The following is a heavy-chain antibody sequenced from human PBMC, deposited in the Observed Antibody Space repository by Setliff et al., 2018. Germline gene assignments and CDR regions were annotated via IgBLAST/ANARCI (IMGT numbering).Heavy chain of an antibody. CDR2: IYTDGST. CDR1: GDSISRAKYY. D-gene: IGHD2-15*01. V-gene: IGHV4-61*02. J-gene: IGHJ6*03. Sequence: SETLSLTCTVSGDSISRAKYYWSWIRQSAGKGLECLGRIYTDGSTKYNPSLNSRVTLLIDTAKNQISLRLSSVTAADTAVYFCARVTGYSYMDVWGKGTTVTVSS. CDR3: ARVTGYSYMDV.